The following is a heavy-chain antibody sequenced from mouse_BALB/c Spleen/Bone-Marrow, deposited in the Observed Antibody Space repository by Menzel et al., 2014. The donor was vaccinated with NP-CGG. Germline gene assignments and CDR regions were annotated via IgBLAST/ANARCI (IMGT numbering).Heavy chain of an antibody. V-gene: IGHV1-7*01. CDR3: ARRAYGGSFRFPC. D-gene: IGHD1-1*01. J-gene: IGHJ3*01. CDR2: INPSTGYT. CDR1: GYTFTSYW. Sequence: QVQLQQSGAELAKPGASVKMSCKASGYTFTSYWMHWVKQRPGQGLEWIGYINPSTGYTEYNQKFKDKATLTADKSSSTAYMQLSSLTSEDSAVYYCARRAYGGSFRFPCWRKGTLFTDS.